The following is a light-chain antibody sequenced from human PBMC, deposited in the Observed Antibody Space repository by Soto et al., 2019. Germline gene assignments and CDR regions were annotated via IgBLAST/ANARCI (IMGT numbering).Light chain of an antibody. CDR3: WSYAGRSTFEV. V-gene: IGLV2-23*03. CDR1: SSDVGSYNL. CDR2: EGN. Sequence: QSALTQPASVSGSPGQSITISCTGSSSDVGSYNLVSWYQQYPGKAPKLMIFEGNKRPSGVSNRFSASKSGNTASLTISGLQAEDEADYYCWSYAGRSTFEVFGGGTKLKVL. J-gene: IGLJ2*01.